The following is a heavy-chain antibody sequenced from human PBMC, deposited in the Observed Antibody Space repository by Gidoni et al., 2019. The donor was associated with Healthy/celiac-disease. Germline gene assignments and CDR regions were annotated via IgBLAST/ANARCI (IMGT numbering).Heavy chain of an antibody. CDR3: ARGGVAAAGKFDY. Sequence: QVQLVQSGAEVKQPGASVKVSCTASGYTFTRYYLHWVRQAPGQGLEWMGRINPSGGSTSYEQKCQGRVTMTRDKSKSTGYMELSSLRSEDTAVYYCARGGVAAAGKFDYWGQGTLVTVSS. J-gene: IGHJ4*02. V-gene: IGHV1-46*01. CDR2: INPSGGST. D-gene: IGHD6-13*01. CDR1: GYTFTRYY.